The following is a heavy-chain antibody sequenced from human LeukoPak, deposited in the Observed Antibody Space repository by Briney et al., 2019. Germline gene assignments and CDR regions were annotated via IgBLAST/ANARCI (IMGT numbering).Heavy chain of an antibody. CDR2: IYYSGST. D-gene: IGHD6-13*01. J-gene: IGHJ6*02. V-gene: IGHV4-59*01. CDR3: ARTRIAAAGTDGVDV. Sequence: PSETLSLTCTVSGGSISSYYWSWIRQPPGKGLEWIGYIYYSGSTNYNPSLKSRVTISVDTSKNQFSLKLSSVTAADTAVYYCARTRIAAAGTDGVDVWGQGTTVTVSS. CDR1: GGSISSYY.